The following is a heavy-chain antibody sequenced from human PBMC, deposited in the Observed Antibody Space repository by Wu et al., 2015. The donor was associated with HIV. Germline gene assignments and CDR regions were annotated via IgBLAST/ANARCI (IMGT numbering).Heavy chain of an antibody. D-gene: IGHD2-15*01. CDR1: GYTFIDYY. Sequence: QVQLLQSGAEVKKPGASVMVSCKASGYTFIDYYIYWVRQAPGQGLEWMGWINPNRGGTKYAQKFQGRVTLTRDTAVTTAYLEVNSLRSDDTAVYYCTRDELFRVDDAFDMWGQGTLVTVSS. CDR2: INPNRGGT. V-gene: IGHV1-2*02. J-gene: IGHJ3*02. CDR3: TRDELFRVDDAFDM.